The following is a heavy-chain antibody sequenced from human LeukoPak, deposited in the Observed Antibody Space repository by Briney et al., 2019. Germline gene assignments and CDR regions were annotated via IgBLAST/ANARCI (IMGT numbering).Heavy chain of an antibody. J-gene: IGHJ4*02. D-gene: IGHD3-16*01. CDR1: GFTFSSFE. CDR3: AREGEAGPYYFDY. Sequence: GGSLRLSCAASGFTFSSFEMNWVRQAPGRGLEWISYISSSGTTIYYADSVKGRFTISRDNAKNSLYLQMNSLRAEDTAAYYCAREGEAGPYYFDYWGQGTLVTVSS. CDR2: ISSSGTTI. V-gene: IGHV3-48*03.